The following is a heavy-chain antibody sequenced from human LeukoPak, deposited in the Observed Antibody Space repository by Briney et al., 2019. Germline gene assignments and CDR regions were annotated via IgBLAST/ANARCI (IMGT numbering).Heavy chain of an antibody. CDR1: GGSIRSYY. Sequence: RSSETLSLTCTVSGGSIRSYYWSWIRQPPGKGLEWIAYIFYSGSTNSNPSLKSRVTISIDTSKNQFSLKLSSVTAADTAVYYCARQGGGYFASWGQGTLVTVSS. D-gene: IGHD3-10*01. CDR2: IFYSGST. V-gene: IGHV4-59*08. J-gene: IGHJ4*02. CDR3: ARQGGGYFAS.